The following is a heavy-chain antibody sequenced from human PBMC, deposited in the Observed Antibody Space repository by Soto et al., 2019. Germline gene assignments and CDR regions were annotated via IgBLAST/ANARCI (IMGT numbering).Heavy chain of an antibody. CDR2: TYHRSKWYN. V-gene: IGHV6-1*01. CDR1: GDIVSSNSAA. J-gene: IGHJ4*02. CDR3: ARTTGHFDS. D-gene: IGHD1-1*01. Sequence: PTQPLSLTCALSGDIVSSNSAAWTWIRRSPSRGLEWLGRTYHRSKWYNDYAVSVKSRIVISPDTSKNQFSLQLNSVTPEDTAVYYCARTTGHFDSWGQGTLVTVSS.